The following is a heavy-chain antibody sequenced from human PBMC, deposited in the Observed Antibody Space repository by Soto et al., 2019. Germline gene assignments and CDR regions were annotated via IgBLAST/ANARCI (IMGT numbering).Heavy chain of an antibody. CDR2: INPSGGST. CDR1: GYTFTSYY. Sequence: QVQLVQSGAEVKKPGASVKVSCKASGYTFTSYYMHWVRQAPGQGLEWMGIINPSGGSTYAQKVQGRVTMTRDTATSTGYMELSSLRSEDTAVYYCARVYCSGGSCYSIDSWGQGTLVTVSS. J-gene: IGHJ4*02. V-gene: IGHV1-46*03. CDR3: ARVYCSGGSCYSIDS. D-gene: IGHD2-15*01.